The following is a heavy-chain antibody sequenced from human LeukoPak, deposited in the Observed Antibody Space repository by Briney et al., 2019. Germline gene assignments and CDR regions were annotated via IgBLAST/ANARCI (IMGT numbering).Heavy chain of an antibody. CDR1: GFSVSGYW. CDR3: AREWQGGIAAAGTRIEGDY. D-gene: IGHD6-13*01. CDR2: IKQDGSEK. Sequence: SGGSLRLSCAVSGFSVSGYWMTWVRQAPGKGLEWVANIKQDGSEKNYVDSVKGRFTISRDNAENSLFLQMNSLRAEDTAVYYCAREWQGGIAAAGTRIEGDYWGQGTLVAVSS. J-gene: IGHJ4*02. V-gene: IGHV3-7*01.